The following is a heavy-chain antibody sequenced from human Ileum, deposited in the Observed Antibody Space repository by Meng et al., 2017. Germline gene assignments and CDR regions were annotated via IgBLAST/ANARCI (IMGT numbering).Heavy chain of an antibody. CDR1: EYNFTSYY. V-gene: IGHV1-46*01. J-gene: IGHJ4*02. CDR2: INPSGDST. CDR3: ARAPDTSGWYLGLIDY. Sequence: QPGQCGAKVERPGAFEDVSCNASEYNFTSYYMQWVRQAPGPGLEWIGIINPSGDSTSYAQQFQGRVTMTRDTSTSTVYMELSSLGSEDTAVYYCARAPDTSGWYLGLIDYWGQGTLVTVSS. D-gene: IGHD6-19*01.